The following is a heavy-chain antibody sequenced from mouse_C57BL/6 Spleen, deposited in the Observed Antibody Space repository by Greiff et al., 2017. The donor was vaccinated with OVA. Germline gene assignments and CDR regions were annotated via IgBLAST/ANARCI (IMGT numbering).Heavy chain of an antibody. CDR3: AGPSYAMDY. Sequence: VKLQQSGAELVRPGASVKLSCKASGYTFTDYYINWVKQRPGQGLEWIARIYPGSGNTYYNEKFKGKATLTAEKSSSTAYMQLSSLTSEDSAVYFCAGPSYAMDYWGQGTSVTVSS. J-gene: IGHJ4*01. CDR1: GYTFTDYY. CDR2: IYPGSGNT. V-gene: IGHV1-76*01.